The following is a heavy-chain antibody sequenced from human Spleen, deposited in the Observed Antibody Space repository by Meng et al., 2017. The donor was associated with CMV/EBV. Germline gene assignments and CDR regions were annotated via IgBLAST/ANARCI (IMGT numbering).Heavy chain of an antibody. J-gene: IGHJ4*02. CDR1: GGSFNDNY. CDR3: ARSSRRHIVVVPAAKYYFDY. D-gene: IGHD2-2*01. Sequence: GSLRLSCAVYGGSFNDNYWSWIRQPPGKGLEWIGEINHSGSTNYNPSLKSRVTISVDTSKNQLSLKLSSVTVADTAVYYCARSSRRHIVVVPAAKYYFDYWGQGTLVTVSS. CDR2: INHSGST. V-gene: IGHV4-34*01.